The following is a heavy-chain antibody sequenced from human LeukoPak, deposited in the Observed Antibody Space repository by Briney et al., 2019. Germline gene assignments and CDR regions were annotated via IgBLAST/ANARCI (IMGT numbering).Heavy chain of an antibody. Sequence: PSETLSLTCTVSGGSISSSSYYWSWIRQPPGKGLEWIRYIYYSGSTNYNPSLKSRVTISVDTSKNQFSLKLSSVTAADTAVYYCARSNYSNYAAYFDYWGQGTLVTVSS. CDR2: IYYSGST. CDR3: ARSNYSNYAAYFDY. J-gene: IGHJ4*02. V-gene: IGHV4-61*01. CDR1: GGSISSSSYY. D-gene: IGHD4-11*01.